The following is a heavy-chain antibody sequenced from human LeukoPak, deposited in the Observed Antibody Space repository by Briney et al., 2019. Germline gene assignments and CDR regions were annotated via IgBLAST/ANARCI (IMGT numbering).Heavy chain of an antibody. CDR1: RFTFSSYG. Sequence: GGSLRLSCAASRFTFSSYGMSWVRQAPGKGLEWVSGISVTGGSTYYADSVKGRFTISRDNSKNTLYLQMNSLRAEDTAVYYCASRAIAVANARGQGTLVTVSS. CDR2: ISVTGGST. J-gene: IGHJ4*02. V-gene: IGHV3-23*01. CDR3: ASRAIAVANA. D-gene: IGHD6-19*01.